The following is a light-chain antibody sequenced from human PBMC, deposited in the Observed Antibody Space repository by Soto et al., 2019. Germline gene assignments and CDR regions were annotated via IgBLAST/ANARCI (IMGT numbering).Light chain of an antibody. CDR3: SSYTGSSSSVV. CDR1: SSDVGGYNY. V-gene: IGLV2-14*03. CDR2: DVT. J-gene: IGLJ2*01. Sequence: QSALTQPASVSGSPGQSITISCTGTSSDVGGYNYVSWYQHYPGKAPKLMIYDVTNRPSGVSNRFSGSKSGNTASLTISGLQAEDEADYYCSSYTGSSSSVVFGGGTKLTVL.